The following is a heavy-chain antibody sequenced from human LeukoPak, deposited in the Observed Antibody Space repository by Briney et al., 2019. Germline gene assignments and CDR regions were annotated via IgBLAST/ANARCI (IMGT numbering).Heavy chain of an antibody. CDR3: ARLSPVHPRAYYMDV. J-gene: IGHJ6*03. Sequence: PGGSLRLSCAASGFTFSSYSMNWVRQAPGKGLEWVSSISSSSSYIYYADSVKGRFTISRDNAKNSLYLQMNSLRAEDTAVYYCARLSPVHPRAYYMDVWGKGTTVTVSS. CDR2: ISSSSSYI. CDR1: GFTFSSYS. V-gene: IGHV3-21*01. D-gene: IGHD1-1*01.